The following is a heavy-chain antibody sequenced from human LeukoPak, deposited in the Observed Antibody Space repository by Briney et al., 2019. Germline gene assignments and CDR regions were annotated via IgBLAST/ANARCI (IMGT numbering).Heavy chain of an antibody. CDR1: GGSISSYY. CDR3: ARDLQAYDSSGYYYVGAFDI. D-gene: IGHD3-22*01. J-gene: IGHJ3*02. V-gene: IGHV4-59*01. CDR2: IYYSGST. Sequence: SETLSLTCTVSGGSISSYYWSWIRKPPGKGLEWIGYIYYSGSTNYNPSLKSRVTISVDTSKNQFSLKLSSVTAADTAVYYCARDLQAYDSSGYYYVGAFDIWGQGTMVTVSS.